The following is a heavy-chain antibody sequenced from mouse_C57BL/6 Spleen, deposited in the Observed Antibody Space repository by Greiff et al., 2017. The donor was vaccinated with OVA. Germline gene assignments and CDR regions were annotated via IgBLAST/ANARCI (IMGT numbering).Heavy chain of an antibody. V-gene: IGHV1-52*01. CDR3: ARGATVVATDY. Sequence: QVQLQQPGAELVRPGSSVKLSCKASGYTFTSYWMHWVKQRPIQGLEWIGNIDPSDSETHYNQKFKDKATLTVDKSSSTAYMQLISLTSEDSAVYYCARGATVVATDYWGQGTTLTVSS. CDR2: IDPSDSET. J-gene: IGHJ2*01. D-gene: IGHD1-1*01. CDR1: GYTFTSYW.